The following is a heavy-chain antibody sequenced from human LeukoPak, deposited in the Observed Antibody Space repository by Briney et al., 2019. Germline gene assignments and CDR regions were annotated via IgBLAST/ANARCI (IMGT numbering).Heavy chain of an antibody. CDR2: ISSSSSYI. CDR1: GFTFNSYT. CDR3: ARMRLRHAFDI. V-gene: IGHV3-21*01. Sequence: GGSLRLSCAASGFTFNSYTMNWVRQAPGMGLEWVSSISSSSSYIYYADSVKGRFTISRDNAKNSLYLQMNSLRAEDTAVYYCARMRLRHAFDIWGQGTMVTVSS. J-gene: IGHJ3*02. D-gene: IGHD4-17*01.